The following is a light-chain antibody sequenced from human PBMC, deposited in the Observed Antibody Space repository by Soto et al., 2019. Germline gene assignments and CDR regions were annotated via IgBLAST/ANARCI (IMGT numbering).Light chain of an antibody. Sequence: QYLLSQPPSASGSPGQSVTISCTGTSSDVGGYNDYVSWYQQHPGKAPKLMIYEVSKRPSGVPDRFSGSKSGNTASLTVSGLQADDEADYYCSSYAGSDNFVYGTGTKVNVL. CDR1: SSDVGGYNDY. J-gene: IGLJ1*01. V-gene: IGLV2-8*01. CDR3: SSYAGSDNFV. CDR2: EVS.